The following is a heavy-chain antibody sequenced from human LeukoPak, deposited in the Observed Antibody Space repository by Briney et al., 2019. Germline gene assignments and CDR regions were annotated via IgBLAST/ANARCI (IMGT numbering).Heavy chain of an antibody. CDR2: INPNSGGT. D-gene: IGHD3-10*01. J-gene: IGHJ4*02. CDR1: GYTFTGYY. CDR3: ARDYYYGSGKNFDY. V-gene: IGHV1-2*06. Sequence: GASVKVSCKASGYTFTGYYMHWVRQAPGQGLEWMGRINPNSGGTNCAQKFQGRVTMTRDTSVSTAYMELSRLRSDDTAVYYCARDYYYGSGKNFDYWGQGTLVTVSS.